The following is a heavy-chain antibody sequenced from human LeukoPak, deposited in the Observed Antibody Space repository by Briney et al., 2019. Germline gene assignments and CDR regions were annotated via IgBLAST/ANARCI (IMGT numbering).Heavy chain of an antibody. Sequence: PSETLSLTCTVSGGSISSSSYYWGWIRQPPGKGLEWIGSIYYSGSTYYNPSLKSRVTISVDTSKNQFSLKLSSVTAADTAVYYCARDHAADLEGWLQLFVLWGQGTMVTVSS. V-gene: IGHV4-39*07. D-gene: IGHD5-24*01. J-gene: IGHJ3*01. CDR1: GGSISSSSYY. CDR3: ARDHAADLEGWLQLFVL. CDR2: IYYSGST.